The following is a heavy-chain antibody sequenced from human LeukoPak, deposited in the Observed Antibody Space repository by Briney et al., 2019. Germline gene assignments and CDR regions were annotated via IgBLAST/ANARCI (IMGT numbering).Heavy chain of an antibody. CDR1: ASTFGDYA. CDR3: TREVSDIVVVPAAMVYYYYYYYMDV. CDR2: IRSQASGGTT. Sequence: GRSLRLSCPASASTFGDYATSWVRQAPGKGLGWVAFIRSQASGGTTEYSASVTGRFTISRDDSKSIAYLQMNSLKTDDTAVYYCTREVSDIVVVPAAMVYYYYYYYMDVWGKGTTVTVSS. D-gene: IGHD2-2*01. J-gene: IGHJ6*03. V-gene: IGHV3-49*04.